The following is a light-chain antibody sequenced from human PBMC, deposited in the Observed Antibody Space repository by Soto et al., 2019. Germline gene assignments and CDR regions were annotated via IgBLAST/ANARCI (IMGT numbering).Light chain of an antibody. CDR2: AAS. CDR3: QQGYSTRP. J-gene: IGKJ1*01. Sequence: DIQMTQSPSSLSASVGDRVSITCRASQSIDNFLNWYQQKPGKAPKLLIYAASTLQGGVPSRFSGSGSGTDFTLTISSLETEDLATYYCQQGYSTRPFGHGTKVEI. V-gene: IGKV1-39*01. CDR1: QSIDNF.